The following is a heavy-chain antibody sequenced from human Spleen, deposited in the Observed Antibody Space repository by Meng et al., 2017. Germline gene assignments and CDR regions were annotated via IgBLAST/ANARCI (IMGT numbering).Heavy chain of an antibody. CDR2: ISYDGSNK. CDR1: GFTFSSYA. D-gene: IGHD2-21*02. Sequence: GESLKISCAASGFTFSSYAMHWVRQAPGKGLEWVAVISYDGSNKYYADSVKGRFTISRDNSKNTLYLQMNSLRAEDTAVYYCARDRYCGGDCYSSGVFRWGQGTLVTVSS. V-gene: IGHV3-30*01. CDR3: ARDRYCGGDCYSSGVFR. J-gene: IGHJ4*02.